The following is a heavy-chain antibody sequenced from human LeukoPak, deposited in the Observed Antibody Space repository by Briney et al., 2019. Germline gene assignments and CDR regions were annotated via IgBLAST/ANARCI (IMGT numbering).Heavy chain of an antibody. CDR1: GGSFSGYY. D-gene: IGHD6-13*01. CDR2: TNHSGST. V-gene: IGHV4-34*01. CDR3: ARDSTLDAFDI. J-gene: IGHJ3*02. Sequence: SETLSLTCAVYGGSFSGYYWSWIRQPPGKGLEWIGETNHSGSTNYNPSLKSRVTISVDTSKNQFSLKLSSVTAADTAVYYCARDSTLDAFDIWGQGTMVTVSS.